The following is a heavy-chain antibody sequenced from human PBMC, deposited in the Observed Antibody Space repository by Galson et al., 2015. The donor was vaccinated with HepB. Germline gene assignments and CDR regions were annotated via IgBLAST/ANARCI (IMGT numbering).Heavy chain of an antibody. J-gene: IGHJ3*02. CDR1: GYTFSNYP. V-gene: IGHV7-4-1*02. Sequence: SVKVSCKASGYTFSNYPMNWVRQAPGQGLEWMGWINTYTGNPTYARGFTGRFVFSLDTSVSTAYLQISSLKAEDTAVYYCARDQEEKDDYLPFDIWGQGTMVTVSS. D-gene: IGHD3-16*01. CDR3: ARDQEEKDDYLPFDI. CDR2: INTYTGNP.